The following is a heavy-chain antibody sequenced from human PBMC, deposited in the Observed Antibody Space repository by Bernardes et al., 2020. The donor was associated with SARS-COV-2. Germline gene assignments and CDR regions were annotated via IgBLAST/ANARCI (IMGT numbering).Heavy chain of an antibody. V-gene: IGHV4-4*07. CDR2: VHSGGTT. CDR3: ARDLGYCSSTSCSPTPPFDY. D-gene: IGHD2-2*01. Sequence: SEALSLTCTVSGVSINNYYCSWIRQSAGKGLEWIGRVHSGGTTNHNPSLVSRLTMSVDTSKNQFSLKLTSVTAADTAVYYCARDLGYCSSTSCSPTPPFDYWGQGTLVTVSS. CDR1: GVSINNYY. J-gene: IGHJ4*02.